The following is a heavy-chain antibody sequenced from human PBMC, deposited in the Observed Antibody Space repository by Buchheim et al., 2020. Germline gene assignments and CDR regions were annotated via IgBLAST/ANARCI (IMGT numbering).Heavy chain of an antibody. CDR2: ISYDGSNK. D-gene: IGHD6-19*01. J-gene: IGHJ4*02. V-gene: IGHV3-30-3*01. Sequence: QVQLVESGGGVVQPGRSLRLSCAASGFTFSSYAMHWVRQAPGKGLEWVAVISYDGSNKYYEDSVKGRLTISRDNSKNTLYLQMNSLRAEDTAVYYCARGAVAFDYWGQGTL. CDR3: ARGAVAFDY. CDR1: GFTFSSYA.